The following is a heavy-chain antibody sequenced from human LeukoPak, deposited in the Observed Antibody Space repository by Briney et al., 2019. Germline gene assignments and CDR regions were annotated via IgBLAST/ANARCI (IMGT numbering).Heavy chain of an antibody. CDR1: GYTSTSYA. J-gene: IGHJ6*03. CDR3: ARDRGYSSGWYPNYYMDV. Sequence: GASVKVSCKTSGYTSTSYAISWVRQAPGQGLEWMGWINTNTGNPTYAQGFTGRYVFSLDTSVSTAYLQISSLKAEDTAVYYCARDRGYSSGWYPNYYMDVWGKGTTVTVSS. V-gene: IGHV7-4-1*02. CDR2: INTNTGNP. D-gene: IGHD6-19*01.